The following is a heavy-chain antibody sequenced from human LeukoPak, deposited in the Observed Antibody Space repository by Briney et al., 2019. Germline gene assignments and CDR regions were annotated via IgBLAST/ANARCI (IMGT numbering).Heavy chain of an antibody. CDR1: GFTFSNYW. CDR2: IKQDGSEK. CDR3: ARAQVPAAMDY. D-gene: IGHD2-2*01. V-gene: IGHV3-7*03. J-gene: IGHJ4*02. Sequence: GGSLRLSCVVSGFTFSNYWMNWVRQAPGKGLEWVANIKQDGSEKYYVDSVKGRFTISRDNAKNSLYLQMNSLRAEDTAVYYCARAQVPAAMDYWGQGTLVTVSS.